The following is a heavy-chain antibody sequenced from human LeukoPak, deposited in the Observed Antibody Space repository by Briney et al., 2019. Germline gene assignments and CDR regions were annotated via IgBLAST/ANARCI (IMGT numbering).Heavy chain of an antibody. CDR1: GYTFTSYG. J-gene: IGHJ4*02. CDR3: ARGGVTYYYDSSGYSYFDY. CDR2: ISAYNGNT. V-gene: IGHV1-18*01. D-gene: IGHD3-22*01. Sequence: ASVKVSCKASGYTFTSYGISWVRQAPGQGLEWMGWISAYNGNTNYAQKLQGRVTMTTDTSTSTAYTELRSLRSDDTAVYYCARGGVTYYYDSSGYSYFDYWGQGTLVTVSS.